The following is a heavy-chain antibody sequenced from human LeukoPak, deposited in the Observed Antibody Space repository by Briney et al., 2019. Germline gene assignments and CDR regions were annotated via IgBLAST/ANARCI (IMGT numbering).Heavy chain of an antibody. CDR1: GGSISSSSYY. CDR3: ASDYLVVAGKFDP. Sequence: SETLSLTCTVSGGSISSSSYYWGWIRQPPGKGLEWIGSIYYSGSTYYNPSLKSRVTISVDTSKNQFSLKLSSVTAADTAVYYCASDYLVVAGKFDPWGQGTLVTVSS. D-gene: IGHD6-19*01. V-gene: IGHV4-39*01. CDR2: IYYSGST. J-gene: IGHJ5*02.